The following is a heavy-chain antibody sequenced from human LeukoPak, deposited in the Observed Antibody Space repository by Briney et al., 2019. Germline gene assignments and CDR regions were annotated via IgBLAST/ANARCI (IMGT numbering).Heavy chain of an antibody. V-gene: IGHV4-34*01. CDR2: INHSGST. J-gene: IGHJ6*02. D-gene: IGHD5-24*01. Sequence: SETLSLTCAVYGGSFSGYYWSWIRQPPGKGLEWIGEINHSGSTNYNPSLKSRVTISVDTSKNQFSLRLSSVTAADTAVYYCARWSEMATSYDMDVWGQGTTVTVSS. CDR1: GGSFSGYY. CDR3: ARWSEMATSYDMDV.